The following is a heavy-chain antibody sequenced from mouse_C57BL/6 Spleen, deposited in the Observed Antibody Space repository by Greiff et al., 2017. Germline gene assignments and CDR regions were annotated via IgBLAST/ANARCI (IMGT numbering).Heavy chain of an antibody. CDR3: ARDYGSSLYYYAMDY. CDR2: INPSNGGT. CDR1: GYTFTSYW. J-gene: IGHJ4*01. Sequence: VKLQQPGTELVKPGASVKLSCKASGYTFTSYWMHWVKQRPGQGLEWIGNINPSNGGTNYNEKFKSKATLTVDKSSSTAYMQLSSLTSEDSAVYYCARDYGSSLYYYAMDYWGQGTSVTVSS. V-gene: IGHV1-53*01. D-gene: IGHD1-1*01.